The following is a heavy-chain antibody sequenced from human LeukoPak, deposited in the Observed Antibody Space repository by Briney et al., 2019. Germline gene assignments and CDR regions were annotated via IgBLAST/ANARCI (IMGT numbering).Heavy chain of an antibody. CDR1: GGSISSYY. CDR3: VRFGYYGSGSYYHYYYYYMDV. J-gene: IGHJ6*03. V-gene: IGHV4-4*09. D-gene: IGHD3-10*01. CDR2: IYTSGST. Sequence: PSETLSLTCTVSGGSISSYYWSWIRQPPGKGLEWIGYIYTSGSTNYNPSLKSRVTISVDTSKNQFSLKLSSVTAADTAVYYCVRFGYYGSGSYYHYYYYYMDVWGKGTTVTVSS.